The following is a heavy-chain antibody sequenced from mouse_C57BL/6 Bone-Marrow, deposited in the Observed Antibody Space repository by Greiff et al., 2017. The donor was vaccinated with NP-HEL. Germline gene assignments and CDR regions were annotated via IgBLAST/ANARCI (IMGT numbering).Heavy chain of an antibody. Sequence: QVQLQQPGAELVRPGTSVKLSCKASGYTFTSYWMHWVKQRPGQGLEWIGVIDPSDSYTNYNQKFKGKATLTVDTSSSTAYMQLSSLTSEDSAVYYCARWGRSYYFDYWGQGTTLTVSS. V-gene: IGHV1-59*01. CDR1: GYTFTSYW. J-gene: IGHJ2*01. CDR3: ARWGRSYYFDY. CDR2: IDPSDSYT.